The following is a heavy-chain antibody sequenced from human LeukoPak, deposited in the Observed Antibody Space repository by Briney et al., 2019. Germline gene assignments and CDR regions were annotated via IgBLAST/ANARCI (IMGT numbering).Heavy chain of an antibody. Sequence: SETLSLTCTVSGGSISSSSYYWGWIRQPPGKGLEWIGSMSYSGSTYYNPSLKSRLTISADTSKNQFSLKLTSVTAADTAVYYCARRGSSGWYRSDYYYGMDVWGQGTTVTVSS. J-gene: IGHJ6*02. CDR1: GGSISSSSYY. CDR3: ARRGSSGWYRSDYYYGMDV. V-gene: IGHV4-39*01. D-gene: IGHD6-19*01. CDR2: MSYSGST.